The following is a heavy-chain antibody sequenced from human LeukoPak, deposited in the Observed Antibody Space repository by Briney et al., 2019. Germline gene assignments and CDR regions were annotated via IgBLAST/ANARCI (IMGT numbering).Heavy chain of an antibody. Sequence: TSETLSLTCTVSGGSISSSSYYWGWIRQPPGKGVEWIGSIYYSGSTYYNPSLKSRVTISVDTSKNQFSLKLSSVTAADTAVYYCARRGLLPLDYWGQGTLVTVSS. CDR3: ARRGLLPLDY. V-gene: IGHV4-39*01. CDR1: GGSISSSSYY. J-gene: IGHJ4*02. D-gene: IGHD3/OR15-3a*01. CDR2: IYYSGST.